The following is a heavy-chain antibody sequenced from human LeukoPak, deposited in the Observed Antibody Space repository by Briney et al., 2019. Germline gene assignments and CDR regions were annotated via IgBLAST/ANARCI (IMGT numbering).Heavy chain of an antibody. Sequence: SETLSLTCTVSGDSISTNYWTWIRQPPGKGLEWIGYIYSSGSTNYNPSLKSRVTISIDTSKNQFSLNLSSVTAADTAAYYCARLNSGSYPLGFFDYWGQGTLVTVSS. V-gene: IGHV4-59*01. J-gene: IGHJ4*02. D-gene: IGHD1-26*01. CDR3: ARLNSGSYPLGFFDY. CDR1: GDSISTNY. CDR2: IYSSGST.